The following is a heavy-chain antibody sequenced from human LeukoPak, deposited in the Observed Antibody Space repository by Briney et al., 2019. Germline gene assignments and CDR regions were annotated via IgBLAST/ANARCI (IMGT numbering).Heavy chain of an antibody. D-gene: IGHD5-12*01. CDR1: GFTVSHNY. J-gene: IGHJ4*02. CDR3: ARDLSGPLDY. CDR2: IYSGGST. Sequence: GGSLRLSCAASGFTVSHNYMSWVRQAPGKGLEWVSVIYSGGSTNYADSVKGRFTISRDNSKDTLYLQMNSLRAEDTAVYYCARDLSGPLDYWGQGTLVTVSS. V-gene: IGHV3-66*01.